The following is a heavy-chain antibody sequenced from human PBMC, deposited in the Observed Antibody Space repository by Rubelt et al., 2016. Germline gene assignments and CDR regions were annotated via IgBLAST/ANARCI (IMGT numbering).Heavy chain of an antibody. CDR1: GFTFKNYA. V-gene: IGHV3-48*03. J-gene: IGHJ6*02. Sequence: GSLKISCAASGFTFKNYAVTWVRQAPGKGLEWVSYISSSGSTIYYADSVKGRFTISRDNAKNSLYLQMNSLRAEDTAVYYCARGWDRMDVWGQGTTVTVSS. D-gene: IGHD1-26*01. CDR2: ISSSGSTI. CDR3: ARGWDRMDV.